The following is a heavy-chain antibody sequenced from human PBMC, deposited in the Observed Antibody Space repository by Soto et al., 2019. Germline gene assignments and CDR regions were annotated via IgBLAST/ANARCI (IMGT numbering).Heavy chain of an antibody. CDR3: VREKGYISGPKNFDY. J-gene: IGHJ4*02. V-gene: IGHV4-30-4*01. CDR2: IYDSGSS. D-gene: IGHD5-12*01. Sequence: QVHLEESGPGLVKPSQTLSLTCTVSGASISSGDYFWSWIRQSPGKGLEWIGYIYDSGSSYYNPSLKSRVTMSVDTSKNQFSLKLSSVTAADTAVYYCVREKGYISGPKNFDYWGQGTLVTVSS. CDR1: GASISSGDYF.